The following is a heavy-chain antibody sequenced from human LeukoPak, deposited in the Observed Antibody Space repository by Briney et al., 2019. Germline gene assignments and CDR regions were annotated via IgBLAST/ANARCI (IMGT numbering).Heavy chain of an antibody. D-gene: IGHD2-2*01. CDR2: ISSSGSTI. CDR3: ARTPNYCSSTSCYDY. Sequence: GGSLRLSCAASGFTFSDYYMSWIRQAPGKGLEWVSYISSSGSTIYYADSVKGRFTISRDNAKNSLYLQMNSLRAEDTAVYYCARTPNYCSSTSCYDYWGQGTLVTVSS. CDR1: GFTFSDYY. J-gene: IGHJ4*02. V-gene: IGHV3-11*01.